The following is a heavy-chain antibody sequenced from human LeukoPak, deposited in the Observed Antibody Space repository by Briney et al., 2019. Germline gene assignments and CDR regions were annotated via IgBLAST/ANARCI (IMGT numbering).Heavy chain of an antibody. D-gene: IGHD3-3*01. CDR1: GFTFNSYW. Sequence: GGSLRLSCAASGFTFNSYWMHWVRQAPGKGLVWVSRIDEDGKTIDYAGSVKGRFTISRDNAKDTLYLQMSSLRDEDTAVYYCVSDLCGGDDQWGRGTLVTVSS. CDR2: IDEDGKTI. J-gene: IGHJ5*02. V-gene: IGHV3-74*01. CDR3: VSDLCGGDDQ.